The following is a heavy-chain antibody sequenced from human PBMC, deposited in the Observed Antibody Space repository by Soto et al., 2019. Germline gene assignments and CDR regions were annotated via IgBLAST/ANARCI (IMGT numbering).Heavy chain of an antibody. D-gene: IGHD1-26*01. CDR1: GGSISSSNW. V-gene: IGHV4-4*02. CDR2: IYHSGST. CDR3: ARGIVGATTMWDAFDI. Sequence: SETLSLTCAVSGGSISSSNWWSWVRQPPGKGLEWIGEIYHSGSTNYNPSLKSRVTISVDKSKNQFSLKLSSVTAADTAVYYCARGIVGATTMWDAFDIWGQGTMVTVSS. J-gene: IGHJ3*02.